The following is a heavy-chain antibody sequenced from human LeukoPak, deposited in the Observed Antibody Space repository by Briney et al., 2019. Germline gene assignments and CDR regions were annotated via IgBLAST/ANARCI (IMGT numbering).Heavy chain of an antibody. CDR2: ISGSGGST. V-gene: IGHV3-23*01. CDR3: AKDSSASYASGSYSFDY. D-gene: IGHD3-10*01. CDR1: GFTFSSYA. J-gene: IGHJ4*02. Sequence: GGSLRLSCAASGFTFSSYAVSWVRQAPGKGLEWVSAISGSGGSTYYAESVKGRFTISRDNSKNTLHLQMNSLSAEDTAVYYCAKDSSASYASGSYSFDYWGQGTLVTVSS.